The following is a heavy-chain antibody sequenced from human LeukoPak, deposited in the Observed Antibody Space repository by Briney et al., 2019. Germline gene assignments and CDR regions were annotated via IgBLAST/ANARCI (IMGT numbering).Heavy chain of an antibody. CDR1: GYTFTSYG. J-gene: IGHJ3*02. V-gene: IGHV1-46*01. CDR2: INPSGGST. D-gene: IGHD4-17*01. CDR3: AREGLYGDYARHAFDI. Sequence: ASVKVSCKASGYTFTSYGISWVRQAPGQGLEWMGIINPSGGSTSYAQKFQGRVTMTRDMSTSTVYMELSSLRSEDTAVYYCAREGLYGDYARHAFDIWGQGTMVTVSS.